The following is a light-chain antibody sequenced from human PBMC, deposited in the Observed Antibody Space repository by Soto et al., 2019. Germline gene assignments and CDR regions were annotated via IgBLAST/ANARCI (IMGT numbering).Light chain of an antibody. CDR2: EVS. V-gene: IGLV2-14*01. Sequence: QSVLTQPASVSGSPGQSITISCTGTSNDVGGYNYVSWFQQHPGKAPKLMIYEVSNRPSGVSDRFSGSRSGNTASLTISGLQAEDEADYYCSSYTSSSLYVFGTGTKVTV. CDR3: SSYTSSSLYV. J-gene: IGLJ1*01. CDR1: SNDVGGYNY.